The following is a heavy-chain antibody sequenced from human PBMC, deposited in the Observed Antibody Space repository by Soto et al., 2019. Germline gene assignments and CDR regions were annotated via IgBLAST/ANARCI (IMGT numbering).Heavy chain of an antibody. CDR1: GFTVKGNY. CDR3: AGAYTYNYAFDY. Sequence: GGSLRLSCAPSGFTVKGNYVGWARQASGKGMEWVSIIFSAGMTYYTDSVKGRFTISKDISTNTLSLQMNSLRADDTAVYFCAGAYTYNYAFDYWGLGTPVTVSS. J-gene: IGHJ4*02. CDR2: IFSAGMT. V-gene: IGHV3-53*01. D-gene: IGHD3-16*01.